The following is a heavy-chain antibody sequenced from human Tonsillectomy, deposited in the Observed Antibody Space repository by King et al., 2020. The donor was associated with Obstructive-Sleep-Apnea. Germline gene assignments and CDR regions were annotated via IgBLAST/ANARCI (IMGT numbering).Heavy chain of an antibody. V-gene: IGHV3-30*02. J-gene: IGHJ4*02. CDR1: GFTFSNYC. CDR2: IRYDGSDK. CDR3: AKEGGIVTMTAFDY. Sequence: VQLVESGGGVVQPGGSLRLSCAASGFTFSNYCINWVRQAPGKGLEWVAFIRYDGSDKCYADSVKGRFTISRDTSKNTLYLQMNSLSADDTAVYYCAKEGGIVTMTAFDYWGQGTLVTVSS. D-gene: IGHD2-21*02.